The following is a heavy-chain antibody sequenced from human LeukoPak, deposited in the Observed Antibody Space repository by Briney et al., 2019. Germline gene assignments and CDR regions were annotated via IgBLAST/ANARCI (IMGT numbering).Heavy chain of an antibody. Sequence: ASVKVSCKASGGTFSSYAISWVRQAPGQGLEWMGRIIPILGIANYAQKFQGRVTITADKSTSTAYMELSSLRSEDTAVYYCARDWSHCGGDRYSTSGYFDLWGRGTLVTVSS. CDR3: ARDWSHCGGDRYSTSGYFDL. D-gene: IGHD2-21*02. CDR2: IIPILGIA. V-gene: IGHV1-69*04. J-gene: IGHJ2*01. CDR1: GGTFSSYA.